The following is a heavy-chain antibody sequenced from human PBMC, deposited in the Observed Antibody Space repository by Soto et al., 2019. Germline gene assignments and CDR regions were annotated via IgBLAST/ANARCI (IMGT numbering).Heavy chain of an antibody. Sequence: ASVKVSCKASGYTFTSYGISWVRQAPGQGLEWMGWISAYNGNTNYAQKLQGRVTMTTDTSTSTAYMELRSLRSDDTAVYYCARARGGYEPDYYDSSGYYWEFDYWGQGTLVTVSS. CDR2: ISAYNGNT. J-gene: IGHJ4*02. CDR3: ARARGGYEPDYYDSSGYYWEFDY. D-gene: IGHD3-22*01. CDR1: GYTFTSYG. V-gene: IGHV1-18*01.